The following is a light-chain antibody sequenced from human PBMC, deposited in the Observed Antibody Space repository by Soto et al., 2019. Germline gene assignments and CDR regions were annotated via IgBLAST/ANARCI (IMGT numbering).Light chain of an antibody. CDR3: QQYATPPT. J-gene: IGKJ1*01. CDR2: DTF. Sequence: EIVLTQSPGTLSLSPGERATLSCRVSQTISTTYIAWYQQKPRLAPRLLIYDTFSRATGIPDRFSGSGSGEDFTITISRLEPGDFVVYYCQQYATPPTFGQGTKVEI. CDR1: QTISTTY. V-gene: IGKV3-20*01.